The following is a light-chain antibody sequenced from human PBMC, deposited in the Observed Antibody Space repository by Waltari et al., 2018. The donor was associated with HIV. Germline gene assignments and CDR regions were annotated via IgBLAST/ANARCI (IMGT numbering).Light chain of an antibody. CDR1: ESVSSN. CDR3: QECNNWPWT. V-gene: IGKV3-15*01. CDR2: GAS. Sequence: EIVLTQSPATLSVSPGDRVTLSCRASESVSSNLAWYQQKPGQAPRLVFYGASSRATGIPDRFSGSGSGTEFTLTISSLQSEDFAVYYCQECNNWPWTFGQGTKVEIK. J-gene: IGKJ1*01.